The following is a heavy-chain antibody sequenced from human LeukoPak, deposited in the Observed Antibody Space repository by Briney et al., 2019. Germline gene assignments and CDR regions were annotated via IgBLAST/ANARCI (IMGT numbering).Heavy chain of an antibody. CDR2: IYYSGSI. CDR1: GGSISSHY. CDR3: ARLLNYDFWSGYGPDYFDY. Sequence: PSETLSLTCTVSGGSISSHYWSWIRQPPGKGLEWIGYIYYSGSINYNPSLKSRVTTSVDTSKNQFSLKLSSVTAADTAVYYCARLLNYDFWSGYGPDYFDYWGQGTLVTVSS. J-gene: IGHJ4*02. D-gene: IGHD3-3*01. V-gene: IGHV4-59*11.